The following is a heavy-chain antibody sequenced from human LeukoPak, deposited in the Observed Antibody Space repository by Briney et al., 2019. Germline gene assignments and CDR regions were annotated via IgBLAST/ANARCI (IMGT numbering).Heavy chain of an antibody. V-gene: IGHV3-30-3*01. CDR1: GFTFSSYA. J-gene: IGHJ3*02. CDR2: ISYDGSNK. D-gene: IGHD5-12*01. CDR3: AKDIESGQWILDAFDI. Sequence: GGSLRLSCAASGFTFSSYAMHWVRQAPGKGLEWVAVISYDGSNKYYADSVKGRFTISRDNSKNTLYLQMNSLRAEDTAVYYCAKDIESGQWILDAFDIWGQGTMVTVSS.